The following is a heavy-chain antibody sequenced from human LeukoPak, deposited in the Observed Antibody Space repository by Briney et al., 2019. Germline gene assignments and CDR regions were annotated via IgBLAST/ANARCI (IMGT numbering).Heavy chain of an antibody. J-gene: IGHJ5*02. CDR1: GYTFTGYY. D-gene: IGHD2-2*01. V-gene: IGHV1-2*02. CDR2: INPNSGGT. Sequence: VSVKVSCKASGYTFTGYYMHWVRQAPGQGLEWMGWINPNSGGTNYAQKFQGRVTMTRDTSISTAYMELSRLRSDDTAVYYCARSEIVVVPAAIWEHWFDPWGQGTLVTVSS. CDR3: ARSEIVVVPAAIWEHWFDP.